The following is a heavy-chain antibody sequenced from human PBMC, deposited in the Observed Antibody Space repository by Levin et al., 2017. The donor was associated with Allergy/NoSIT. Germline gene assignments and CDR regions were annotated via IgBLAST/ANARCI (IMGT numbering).Heavy chain of an antibody. J-gene: IGHJ4*02. V-gene: IGHV1-69*01. Sequence: KISCKASGGTFSSYAISWVRQAPGQGLEWMGGIIPIFGTANYAQKFQGRVTITADESTSTAYMELSSLRSEDTAVYYCAREAPSGSQFDYWGQGTLVTVSS. CDR2: IIPIFGTA. CDR3: AREAPSGSQFDY. CDR1: GGTFSSYA. D-gene: IGHD1-26*01.